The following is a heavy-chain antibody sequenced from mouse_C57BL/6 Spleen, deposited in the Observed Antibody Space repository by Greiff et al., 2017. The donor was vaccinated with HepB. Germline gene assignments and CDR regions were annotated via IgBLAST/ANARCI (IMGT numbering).Heavy chain of an antibody. J-gene: IGHJ3*01. Sequence: QVQLQQPGAELVKPGASVKVSCKASGYTFTSYWMHWVKQRPGQGLEWIGRIHPSDSDTNYNQKFKGKATLTVDKSSSTAYMQLSSLTSEDSAVYYCAIGNYYGSSQFAYWGQGTLVTVSA. V-gene: IGHV1-74*01. CDR3: AIGNYYGSSQFAY. D-gene: IGHD1-1*01. CDR2: IHPSDSDT. CDR1: GYTFTSYW.